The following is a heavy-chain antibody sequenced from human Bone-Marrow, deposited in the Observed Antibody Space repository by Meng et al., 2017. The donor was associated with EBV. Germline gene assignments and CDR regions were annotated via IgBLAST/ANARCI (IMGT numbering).Heavy chain of an antibody. CDR2: ISPSRRT. CDR1: GHVTSNTRYY. Sequence: QVSSPDLVTPTLALSLTCTVSGHVTSNTRYYRAWLPPPRGKGMDWIGSISPSRRTYSNSTRQSRVSLSVDTSTTQFSLKLSSVTDAATAVYYSAGGGGMGYSSYVNYWGQGTLFSVSS. CDR3: AGGGGMGYSSYVNY. V-gene: IGHV4-39*01. J-gene: IGHJ4*02. D-gene: IGHD4-11*01.